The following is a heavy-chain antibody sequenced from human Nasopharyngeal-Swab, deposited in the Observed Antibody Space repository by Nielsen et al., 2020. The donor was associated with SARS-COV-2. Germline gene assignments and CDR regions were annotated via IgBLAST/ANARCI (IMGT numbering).Heavy chain of an antibody. CDR2: IIPIFGTA. Sequence: WVRQAPGQGLEWMGGIIPIFGTANYAQKFQGRVTITADESTSTAYTELSSLRSEDTAVYYCARGVGATFDYWGQGTLVTVSS. J-gene: IGHJ4*02. V-gene: IGHV1-69*01. CDR3: ARGVGATFDY. D-gene: IGHD1-26*01.